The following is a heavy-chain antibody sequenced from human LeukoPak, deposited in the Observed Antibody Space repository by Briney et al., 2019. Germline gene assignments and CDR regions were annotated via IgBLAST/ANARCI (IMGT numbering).Heavy chain of an antibody. CDR1: GFTIRSYA. Sequence: GGSLRLSCAASGFTIRSYAMSWVRQAPGKGLEWVSTISGSGITDYADSVKGRFTISRDNFKNTLYLQMNSLRAEDTAVYFCAKQSAAGSSKWFDPWGQGTLVTVSS. D-gene: IGHD6-13*01. CDR2: ISGSGIT. J-gene: IGHJ5*02. CDR3: AKQSAAGSSKWFDP. V-gene: IGHV3-23*01.